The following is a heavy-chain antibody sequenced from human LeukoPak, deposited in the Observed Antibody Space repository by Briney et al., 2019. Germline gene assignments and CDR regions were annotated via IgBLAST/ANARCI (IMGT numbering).Heavy chain of an antibody. CDR1: GFTFSSYG. CDR3: AKDQGGSSWYALDYYYMDV. Sequence: PGGSLRLSCAASGFTFSSYGMSWVRQAPGKGLEWVSAISGSGGSTYYADSVKGRFTISRDNSKNTLYLQMNSLRAEDTAVYYCAKDQGGSSWYALDYYYMDVWGKGTTVTVSS. CDR2: ISGSGGST. V-gene: IGHV3-23*01. D-gene: IGHD6-13*01. J-gene: IGHJ6*03.